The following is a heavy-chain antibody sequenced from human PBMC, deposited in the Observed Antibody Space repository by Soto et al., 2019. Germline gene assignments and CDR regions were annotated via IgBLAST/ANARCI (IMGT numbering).Heavy chain of an antibody. Sequence: GGSLRLSCAASGFTFSSYWMSWVRQAPGKGLEWVANIKQDGSEKYYVDSVKGRFTISRDNAKNSLYLQMNSLRAEDTAVYYCARDWVTDVIASRGDAFDIWGQGTMVTVSS. CDR2: IKQDGSEK. J-gene: IGHJ3*02. CDR1: GFTFSSYW. D-gene: IGHD2-21*01. V-gene: IGHV3-7*01. CDR3: ARDWVTDVIASRGDAFDI.